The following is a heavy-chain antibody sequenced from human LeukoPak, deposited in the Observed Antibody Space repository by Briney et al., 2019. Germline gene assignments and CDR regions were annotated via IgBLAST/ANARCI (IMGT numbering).Heavy chain of an antibody. Sequence: ASVKVSCKASGYTFTGYYMHWVRQAPGQGLEWMGWINPNSGGTDYAQKFQGRVTMTSDTSISTAYMELSRLKSDDTAVYYCAREMGVGSGKSWFDPWGQGTLVTVSS. CDR3: AREMGVGSGKSWFDP. CDR1: GYTFTGYY. V-gene: IGHV1-2*02. J-gene: IGHJ5*02. D-gene: IGHD2-15*01. CDR2: INPNSGGT.